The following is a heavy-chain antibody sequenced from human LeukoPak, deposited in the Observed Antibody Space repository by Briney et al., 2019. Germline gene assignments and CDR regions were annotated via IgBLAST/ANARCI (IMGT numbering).Heavy chain of an antibody. D-gene: IGHD1-14*01. CDR3: VKITSVSGGDC. CDR1: GFTFNPYA. Sequence: GGSLRLSCSASGFTFNPYAMYWVRQAPGKGLVYVSGFSNNGGSSFYADSVKGIFTISRDNSKNTLYLKMSTLRPEDAAVYYCVKITSVSGGDCWGQGTRLTVSS. J-gene: IGHJ4*02. V-gene: IGHV3-64D*09. CDR2: FSNNGGSS.